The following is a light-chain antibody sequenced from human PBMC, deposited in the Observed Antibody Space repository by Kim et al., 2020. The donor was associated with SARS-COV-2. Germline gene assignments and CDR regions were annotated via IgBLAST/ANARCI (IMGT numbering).Light chain of an antibody. CDR2: DAI. CDR3: FLYFGGGWV. Sequence: PRGSVTLTYSSRTAAVTYTHFPYWFQQKPGQGPRTLIYDAINKLSWTPARFSGSLLGGKAALTLAGAQPEDEADYYCFLYFGGGWVFGGGTQLTVL. J-gene: IGLJ3*02. CDR1: TAAVTYTHF. V-gene: IGLV7-46*01.